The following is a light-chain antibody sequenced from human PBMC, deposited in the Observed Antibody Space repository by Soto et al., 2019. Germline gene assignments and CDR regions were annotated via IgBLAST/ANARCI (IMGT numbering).Light chain of an antibody. Sequence: EIVMTQSPATLSVSPGERATLACRASQSVRSNLAWYQQKPGQAPRLLIYGASTRATAIPARFSGSGSGTEFTLTISSLQSEDFAVYYCQQYNDWPLTFGGGTKVEIK. CDR1: QSVRSN. J-gene: IGKJ4*01. CDR2: GAS. CDR3: QQYNDWPLT. V-gene: IGKV3-15*01.